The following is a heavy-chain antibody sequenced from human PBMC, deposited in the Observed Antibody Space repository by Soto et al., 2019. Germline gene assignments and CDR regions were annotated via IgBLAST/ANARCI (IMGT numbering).Heavy chain of an antibody. Sequence: PGGSLRLSCAASGFTFSDYYMSWIRQAPGQGLEWLSYISGSNTYTDYADSVKGRFTISRDNAKNSLYLQMNSLRADDTAVYYWAIAMKAATDIDAWGQGTLVTISS. V-gene: IGHV3-11*03. D-gene: IGHD2-2*01. CDR1: GFTFSDYY. CDR2: ISGSNTYT. J-gene: IGHJ5*01. CDR3: AIAMKAATDIDA.